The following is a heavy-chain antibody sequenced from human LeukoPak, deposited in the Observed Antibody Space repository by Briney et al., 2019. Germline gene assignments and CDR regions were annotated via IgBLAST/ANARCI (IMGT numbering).Heavy chain of an antibody. CDR1: GFTFSSYG. V-gene: IGHV3-33*01. J-gene: IGHJ4*02. CDR3: ARGTRYDSSGYYSQDLDY. Sequence: TGGSLRLSCAASGFTFSSYGMHWVRQAPGKGLEWAAVIWYDGSNKYYADSVKGRFTISRDNSKTTLYLQMNSLRAEDTAVYYCARGTRYDSSGYYSQDLDYWGQGTLVTVSS. D-gene: IGHD3-22*01. CDR2: IWYDGSNK.